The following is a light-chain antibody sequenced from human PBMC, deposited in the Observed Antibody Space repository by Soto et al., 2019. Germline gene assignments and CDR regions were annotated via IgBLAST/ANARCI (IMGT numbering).Light chain of an antibody. V-gene: IGLV2-14*01. CDR2: EVS. CDR1: SSDVGGYDS. CDR3: SSYTSSYTLV. J-gene: IGLJ1*01. Sequence: QSALTQPASVSGSPGQSITISCSGTSSDVGGYDSVSWYQQHPGTAPKVMIDEVSNRPSGVSNRFSGSKYGNTASLTISGLQAEDEADYYCSSYTSSYTLVFGAGTKVTVL.